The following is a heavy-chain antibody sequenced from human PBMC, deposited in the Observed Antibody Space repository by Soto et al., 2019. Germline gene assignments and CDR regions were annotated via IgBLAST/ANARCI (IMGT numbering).Heavy chain of an antibody. Sequence: EXLKIYCKCLGYXFSSYLFVWVRHMPGKGLEWMGIIYPGYSDTRYSPSFQGQVTISADKSISTAYLQWSSLKASDTAMYYCAKRSLSNSGRYLDYWGQGTLVTVSS. D-gene: IGHD6-6*01. V-gene: IGHV5-51*01. CDR2: IYPGYSDT. CDR1: GYXFSSYL. J-gene: IGHJ4*02. CDR3: AKRSLSNSGRYLDY.